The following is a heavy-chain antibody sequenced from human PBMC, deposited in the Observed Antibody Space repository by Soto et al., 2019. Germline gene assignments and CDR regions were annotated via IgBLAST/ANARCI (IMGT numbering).Heavy chain of an antibody. Sequence: ASVKVSCKASGYTFTSYGISWVRQAPGQGLEWMGWISAYNGNTNYAQKFQGWVTMTRDTSISTAYMELSRLRSDDTAVYYCARAHCGGDCYSGVDYWGQGTLVTVSS. CDR2: ISAYNGNT. CDR3: ARAHCGGDCYSGVDY. CDR1: GYTFTSYG. V-gene: IGHV1-18*01. J-gene: IGHJ4*02. D-gene: IGHD2-21*02.